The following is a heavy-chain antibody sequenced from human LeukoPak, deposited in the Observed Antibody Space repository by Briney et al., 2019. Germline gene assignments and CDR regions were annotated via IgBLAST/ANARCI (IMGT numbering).Heavy chain of an antibody. V-gene: IGHV3-23*01. CDR3: AKVRAARGAFDI. J-gene: IGHJ3*02. D-gene: IGHD6-6*01. CDR2: ISGSGGST. Sequence: GRSLRLSCAASGFTFSSYAMSWVRQAPGKGLEWVSAISGSGGSTYYADSVKGRFTISRDNSKNTLYLQMNSLRAEDTAVYYCAKVRAARGAFDIWGQGTMVTVSS. CDR1: GFTFSSYA.